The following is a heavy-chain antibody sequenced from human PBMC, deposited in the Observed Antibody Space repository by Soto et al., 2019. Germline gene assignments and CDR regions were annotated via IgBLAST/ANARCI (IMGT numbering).Heavy chain of an antibody. Sequence: GGSLRLSCTASEFSFSSYAMHWIRQSPGKGLEWVAVISFNGNSLHYADSVKDRFTISRDNSKSTLYLQMNSMRTGDTAVYYCARTFDTITYYFDYWGQGTLVTVSS. J-gene: IGHJ4*02. CDR1: EFSFSSYA. CDR2: ISFNGNSL. D-gene: IGHD3-9*01. CDR3: ARTFDTITYYFDY. V-gene: IGHV3-30-3*01.